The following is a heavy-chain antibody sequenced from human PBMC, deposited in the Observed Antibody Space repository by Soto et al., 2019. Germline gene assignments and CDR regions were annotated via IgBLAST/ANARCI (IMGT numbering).Heavy chain of an antibody. CDR1: GDSISTFY. Sequence: SATLSLTRSVSGDSISTFYWGWMRQSQGNELEWIGSVYYIGSTNYNPSLKRRVTISVDRSKNQFSLKLTSANAADTAVYYCARGRTVRNYADDSSDYFYFFDYWGQGTQVTVSS. CDR3: ARGRTVRNYADDSSDYFYFFDY. CDR2: VYYIGST. J-gene: IGHJ4*02. V-gene: IGHV4-59*07. D-gene: IGHD3-22*01.